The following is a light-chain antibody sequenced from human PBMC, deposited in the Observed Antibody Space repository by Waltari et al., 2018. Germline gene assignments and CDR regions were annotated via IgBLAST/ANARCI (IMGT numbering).Light chain of an antibody. V-gene: IGLV3-9*01. CDR2: RDT. Sequence: SYEVTQPLSVSVALGQTAKITCGRNNIGTRKVHWYQQRPGQALVLVIYRDTNRPSGIPERFSGSNSGNTATLTISRAQAGDEADYYCQLWDSTWVFGGGTKLTVL. CDR1: NIGTRK. J-gene: IGLJ3*02. CDR3: QLWDSTWV.